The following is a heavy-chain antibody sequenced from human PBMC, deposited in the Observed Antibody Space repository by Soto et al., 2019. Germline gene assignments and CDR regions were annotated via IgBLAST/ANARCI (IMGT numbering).Heavy chain of an antibody. CDR2: IYYAGNT. V-gene: IGHV4-39*01. D-gene: IGHD3-3*01. Sequence: QLQESGPGLVKPSETLSLTCTVSGGSIRSSSYYWGWIRQPPGKVLEWIGNIYYAGNTYNNPPLRSRLTISADTFRNEFALKLNSVAAADTAVYFWASLSTGSGYYVYHHFYMDVWGKGTTVTVSS. J-gene: IGHJ6*03. CDR3: ASLSTGSGYYVYHHFYMDV. CDR1: GGSIRSSSYY.